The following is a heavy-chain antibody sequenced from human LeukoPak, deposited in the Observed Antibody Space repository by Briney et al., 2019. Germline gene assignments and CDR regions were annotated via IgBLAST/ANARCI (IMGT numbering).Heavy chain of an antibody. D-gene: IGHD6-19*01. CDR3: ARPHIAVAGRHLPVEALDYYYYGMDV. V-gene: IGHV3-21*01. CDR2: ISSSSSYI. CDR1: GFTFSSYS. Sequence: GGSLRLSCAASGFTFSSYSMTWVRQAPGKGLEWVSSISSSSSYIYYADSVKGRFTISRDNAKNSLYLQMNSLRAEDTAVYYCARPHIAVAGRHLPVEALDYYYYGMDVWGQGTTVTVSS. J-gene: IGHJ6*02.